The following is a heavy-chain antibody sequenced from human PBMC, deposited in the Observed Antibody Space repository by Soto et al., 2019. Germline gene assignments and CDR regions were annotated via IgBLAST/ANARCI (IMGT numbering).Heavy chain of an antibody. J-gene: IGHJ6*02. CDR3: ARAYSGRLPRREDYYYAMDV. Sequence: GSLRLSCAASAFTLSAYDMHWVRQPNGKGLEWVSALGAADDPYYLGSVKGRFTISRENAKDSLYLQMNDLRAGDTAVYYCARAYSGRLPRREDYYYAMDVWGQGTTVTVSS. CDR2: LGAADDP. D-gene: IGHD2-15*01. CDR1: AFTLSAYD. V-gene: IGHV3-13*05.